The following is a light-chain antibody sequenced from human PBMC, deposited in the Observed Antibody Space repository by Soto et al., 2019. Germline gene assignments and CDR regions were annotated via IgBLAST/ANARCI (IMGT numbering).Light chain of an antibody. CDR1: QSVSSSY. J-gene: IGKJ4*01. Sequence: IVLTQSPATLCLSPGERATLSWRASQSVSSSYLAWYQQKPGQAPRLLIYGASSRATGIPDRFSGIGSGTDFTLTISRLETEDFAVYYCQQYGSSPTLTFGGGTKVDIK. CDR2: GAS. CDR3: QQYGSSPTLT. V-gene: IGKV3-20*01.